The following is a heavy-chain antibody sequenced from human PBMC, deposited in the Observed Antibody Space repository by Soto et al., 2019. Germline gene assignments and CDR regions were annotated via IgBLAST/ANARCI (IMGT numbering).Heavy chain of an antibody. CDR3: ARAPPEYSGYDYAFDI. Sequence: ASVKVSCKASGYTFTSYGISWVRQAPGQGLEWMGWISAYNGNTNYAQKLQGRVTMTTDTSTSTAYMELRSLRSDDTAVYYCARAPPEYSGYDYAFDIWGQGTMVTVSS. CDR2: ISAYNGNT. V-gene: IGHV1-18*01. CDR1: GYTFTSYG. J-gene: IGHJ3*02. D-gene: IGHD5-12*01.